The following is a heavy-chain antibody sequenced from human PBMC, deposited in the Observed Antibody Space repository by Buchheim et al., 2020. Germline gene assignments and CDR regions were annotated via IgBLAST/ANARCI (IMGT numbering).Heavy chain of an antibody. CDR2: INHSGST. Sequence: QVQLQQWGAGLLKPSETLSLTCAVYGGSFSGYYWSWIRQPPGKGLEWIGEINHSGSTNYNPSLKSRVTVSVDTSKNQFSLKLSSVTAADTAVYYCARAGRDGYNFLDYWGQGTL. D-gene: IGHD5-24*01. V-gene: IGHV4-34*01. CDR3: ARAGRDGYNFLDY. CDR1: GGSFSGYY. J-gene: IGHJ4*02.